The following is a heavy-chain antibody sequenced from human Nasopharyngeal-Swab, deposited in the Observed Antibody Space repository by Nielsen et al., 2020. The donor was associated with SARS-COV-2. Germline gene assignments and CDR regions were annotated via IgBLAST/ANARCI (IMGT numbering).Heavy chain of an antibody. CDR3: ARGRRRYFYYDYVWGSYPVGGYFDY. CDR2: ISAYNGNT. D-gene: IGHD3-16*02. J-gene: IGHJ4*02. V-gene: IGHV1-18*04. Sequence: ASVKVSCKASGYTFTSYGISWVRQAPGQGLEWMGWISAYNGNTNYARKLQGRVTMTTDTSTSTAYMELRSLRSDDTAVYYCARGRRRYFYYDYVWGSYPVGGYFDYWGQGTLVTVSS. CDR1: GYTFTSYG.